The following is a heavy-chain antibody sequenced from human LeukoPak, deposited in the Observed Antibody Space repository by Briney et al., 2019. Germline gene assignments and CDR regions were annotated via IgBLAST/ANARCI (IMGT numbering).Heavy chain of an antibody. CDR1: GYTFTAYY. CDR2: ISPYNGNT. V-gene: IGHV1-18*04. J-gene: IGHJ4*02. Sequence: EASVKVSCKASGYTFTAYYMHWVRQAPGQGLEWMGWISPYNGNTNYAQNLQGRVTMTTDTSTSTAYMELRSLRSDDAAVYYCARGMGTTTFADFDYWGQGTLVTVSS. CDR3: ARGMGTTTFADFDY. D-gene: IGHD1-7*01.